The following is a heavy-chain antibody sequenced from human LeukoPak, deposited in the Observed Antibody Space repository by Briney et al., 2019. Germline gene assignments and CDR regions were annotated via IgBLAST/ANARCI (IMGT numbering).Heavy chain of an antibody. Sequence: GGSLRLSCAASGFTFSSFWMAWVRQAPGKGLEWVANIKEDGSEKSYVDSVKGRFTISRDNAKNSLYLQMNSLRVEDTAVYYCARDRWWLDYRGQGTLVTVSS. D-gene: IGHD2-15*01. CDR2: IKEDGSEK. V-gene: IGHV3-7*01. CDR3: ARDRWWLDY. J-gene: IGHJ4*02. CDR1: GFTFSSFW.